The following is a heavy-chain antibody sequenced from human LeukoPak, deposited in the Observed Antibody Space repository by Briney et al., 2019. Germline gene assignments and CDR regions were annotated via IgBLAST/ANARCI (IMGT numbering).Heavy chain of an antibody. V-gene: IGHV3-9*01. Sequence: GRSLRLSCAASGFTFDDYAMHWVRQAPGKGLEWVSGISWNSGSIGYADSVKGRFTISRDNAKNSLYLQMNSLRAEDTALYYCAKGPMVRGVDNWFDPWGQGTLVTVSS. D-gene: IGHD3-10*01. CDR2: ISWNSGSI. J-gene: IGHJ5*02. CDR1: GFTFDDYA. CDR3: AKGPMVRGVDNWFDP.